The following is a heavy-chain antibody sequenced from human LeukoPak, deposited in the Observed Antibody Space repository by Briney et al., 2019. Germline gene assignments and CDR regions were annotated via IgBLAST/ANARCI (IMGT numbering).Heavy chain of an antibody. CDR1: GGSISSYY. Sequence: KLSETLSLTCTVSGGSISSYYWSWIRQPPGKGLEWIGYMYSSESTKYNPSLKSRVTISVDTSGNQFSLKLTSLTAADTAVYYCARGSPLDWYFDLWGRGTLVTVSS. CDR3: ARGSPLDWYFDL. V-gene: IGHV4-4*08. CDR2: MYSSEST. J-gene: IGHJ2*01.